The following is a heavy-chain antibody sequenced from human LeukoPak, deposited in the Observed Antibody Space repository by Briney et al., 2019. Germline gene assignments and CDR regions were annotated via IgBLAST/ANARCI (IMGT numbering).Heavy chain of an antibody. Sequence: GASVKVSCKASGYTFTSYYMHWVRQAPGQGLEWMGIINPSGGSTSYAQKFQGRVTMTRDMSTSTVYMELSSQRSEDTAVYYCARGGSDSGYDYYFDYWGQGTLVTVSS. CDR3: ARGGSDSGYDYYFDY. J-gene: IGHJ4*02. CDR2: INPSGGST. D-gene: IGHD5-12*01. V-gene: IGHV1-46*01. CDR1: GYTFTSYY.